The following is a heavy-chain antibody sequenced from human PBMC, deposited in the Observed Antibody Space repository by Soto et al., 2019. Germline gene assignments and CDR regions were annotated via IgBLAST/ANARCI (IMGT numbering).Heavy chain of an antibody. CDR3: ARSPLGYDYVRQTWREVGDSFDI. D-gene: IGHD3-16*01. CDR2: LIHGGST. J-gene: IGHJ3*02. V-gene: IGHV4-34*02. CDR1: GASLGGFH. Sequence: QVHLEHWGAGLLRPSETLSLTCAIYGASLGGFHWTWLRQAPGKGLEWIGELIHGGSTNYNPSLKSRVTFSLDTSKKQFSLHLMSVTAADTAVYYCARSPLGYDYVRQTWREVGDSFDIWGRGTLVTVSS.